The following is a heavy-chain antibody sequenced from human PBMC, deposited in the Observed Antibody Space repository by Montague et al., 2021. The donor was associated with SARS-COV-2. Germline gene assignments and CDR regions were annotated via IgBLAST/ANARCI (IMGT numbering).Heavy chain of an antibody. J-gene: IGHJ5*02. CDR1: GGSFSGYY. D-gene: IGHD3-16*02. CDR3: ASGYDYVWGSYRDLHWFDP. Sequence: SETLSLTCAVYGGSFSGYYCCWICKPQGKGLEWNGVINHSGSTNYNPSLTRRVPISVDTSKNQSSLTLSFVTAADTAVYFCASGYDYVWGSYRDLHWFDPWGQGTLVTVSS. CDR2: INHSGST. V-gene: IGHV4-34*01.